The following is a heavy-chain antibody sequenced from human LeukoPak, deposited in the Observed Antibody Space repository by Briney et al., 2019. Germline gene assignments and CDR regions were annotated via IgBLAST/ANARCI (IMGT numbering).Heavy chain of an antibody. V-gene: IGHV4-39*07. Sequence: SETLSLTCTVFGGSISTTSFYWGWIRQPPGKGLEWIGSLYYSGSTHNNPSLKSRVTISTDTSKNQFSLKLSSVTAADTAVYYCARGSNYDFWSGYYSADYYMDVWGKGTTVTVSS. CDR2: LYYSGST. D-gene: IGHD3-3*01. J-gene: IGHJ6*03. CDR3: ARGSNYDFWSGYYSADYYMDV. CDR1: GGSISTTSFY.